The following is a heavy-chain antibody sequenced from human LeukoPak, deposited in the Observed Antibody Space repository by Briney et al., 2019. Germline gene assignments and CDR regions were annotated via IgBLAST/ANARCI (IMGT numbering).Heavy chain of an antibody. Sequence: GESLKISCKGSGYSFTSYWIGWVRQMPGKGLEWMGIIYPGDSDTRYSPSFQGQVTISADKSISTAYLQWSSLKASDTAMYYCARTITFGGVIGNFDYWGQGTLVTVSS. CDR2: IYPGDSDT. CDR1: GYSFTSYW. CDR3: ARTITFGGVIGNFDY. V-gene: IGHV5-51*01. D-gene: IGHD3-16*01. J-gene: IGHJ4*02.